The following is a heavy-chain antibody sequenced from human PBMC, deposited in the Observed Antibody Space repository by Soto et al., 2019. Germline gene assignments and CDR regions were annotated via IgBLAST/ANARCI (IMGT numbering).Heavy chain of an antibody. Sequence: EVQLVESGGGLVQPGGSLRLSCAASGFTFSDHYMDWVRQAPGKGLEWVGRSKNKADSYTTEYAASVKGRFTISRDGSKTSLFVQMNSLKTEDTAVYYCTVWGSGNDFGAAWGQGILVTVSS. J-gene: IGHJ4*02. CDR1: GFTFSDHY. V-gene: IGHV3-72*01. CDR2: SKNKADSYTT. CDR3: TVWGSGNDFGAA. D-gene: IGHD3-10*01.